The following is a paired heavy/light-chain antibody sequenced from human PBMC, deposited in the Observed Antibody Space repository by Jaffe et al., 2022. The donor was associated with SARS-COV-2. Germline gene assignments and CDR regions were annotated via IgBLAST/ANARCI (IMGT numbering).Light chain of an antibody. V-gene: IGKV3-20*01. CDR2: GAS. CDR3: QQYSDSPRT. Sequence: EIVLTQSPGTLSLSPGERAALSCRASQTVRARYLAWFQQKPGQAPRLLIYGASTRATGIPDRFTGSGSGTDFTLTISRLEPEDFAVYYCQQYSDSPRTFGQGTKLEIK. CDR1: QTVRARY. J-gene: IGKJ2*01.
Heavy chain of an antibody. CDR1: GGSLNNYY. V-gene: IGHV4-59*01. Sequence: QVQLQESGPGLVKPSETLSLTCTVSGGSLNNYYWSWIRQSPGGGLEWIAFIYSSGTTGYNPSLKGRVSISADTSKNQFSLKLTSVTAADTAVYYCARKNHDGSGYGWYFDFWGRGTLVTVSS. CDR2: IYSSGTT. CDR3: ARKNHDGSGYGWYFDF. J-gene: IGHJ2*01. D-gene: IGHD3-22*01.